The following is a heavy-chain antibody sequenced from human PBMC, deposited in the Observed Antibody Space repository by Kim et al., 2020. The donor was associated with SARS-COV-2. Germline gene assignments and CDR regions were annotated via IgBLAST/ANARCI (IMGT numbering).Heavy chain of an antibody. J-gene: IGHJ6*02. Sequence: GGSLRLSCAASGFTFSDYYMSWIRQAPGKGLEWVSYISSSSSYTNYADSVKGRFTISRDNAKNSLYLQMNSLRAEDTAVYYCAREGRAAMLSYYYYGMDVWGQGSTVTVSS. D-gene: IGHD2-2*01. CDR1: GFTFSDYY. V-gene: IGHV3-11*05. CDR2: ISSSSSYT. CDR3: AREGRAAMLSYYYYGMDV.